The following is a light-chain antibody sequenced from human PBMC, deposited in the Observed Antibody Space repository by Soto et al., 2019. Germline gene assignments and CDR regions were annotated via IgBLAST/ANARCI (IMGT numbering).Light chain of an antibody. V-gene: IGLV1-40*01. CDR3: HSYERTLSLV. CDR1: SSNIGAGYD. Sequence: QSVLTQPPSVSGAPGQRVTISCTGSSSNIGAGYDVHWYQQLPGTAPKRLMYGNSNRPSGVPDRFSGSKSGTSASLAITGPQAEDEAEYYRHSYERTLSLVFRGGTQADRP. CDR2: GNS. J-gene: IGLJ2*01.